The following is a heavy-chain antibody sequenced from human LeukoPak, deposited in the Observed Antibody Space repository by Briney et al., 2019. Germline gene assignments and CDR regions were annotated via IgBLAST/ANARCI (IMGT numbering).Heavy chain of an antibody. D-gene: IGHD3-22*01. Sequence: GGSLRLSCAASGFTFSSYSMNWVRQAPGKGLEWVSYISSSSSTIYYADSVKGRFTISRDNAKNSLYLQMNSLRDEDTAVYYCARATTSDSSGYYYSYYYHGMDVWGQGTTVTVSS. V-gene: IGHV3-48*02. CDR3: ARATTSDSSGYYYSYYYHGMDV. CDR1: GFTFSSYS. J-gene: IGHJ6*02. CDR2: ISSSSSTI.